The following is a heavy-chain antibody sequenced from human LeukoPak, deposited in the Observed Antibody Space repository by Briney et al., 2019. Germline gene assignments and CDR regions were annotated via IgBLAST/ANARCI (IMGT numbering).Heavy chain of an antibody. CDR3: AKSCSGGSCFPDS. CDR2: ISGSGGST. Sequence: GGSLRLSCAASGFTFSSYAMSWVRQAPGKGLEWVSAISGSGGSTYYADSVEGRFTISRDNSKNTLYLQMDSLRAEDTAVYYCAKSCSGGSCFPDSWGQGTLVTVSS. V-gene: IGHV3-23*01. J-gene: IGHJ4*02. CDR1: GFTFSSYA. D-gene: IGHD2-15*01.